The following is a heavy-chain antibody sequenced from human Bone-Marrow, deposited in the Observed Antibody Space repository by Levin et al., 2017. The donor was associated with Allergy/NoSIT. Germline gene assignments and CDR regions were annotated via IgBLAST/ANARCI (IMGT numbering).Heavy chain of an antibody. CDR3: ARRRYYDSSGYDEMSTAIWFDS. D-gene: IGHD3-22*01. CDR1: GYPFTSHG. J-gene: IGHJ5*01. CDR2: ITTETGNT. Sequence: GESLKISCKASGYPFTSHGISWLRQAPGQGLEWMGWITTETGNTNYAHKVQGRVTMTTDTSTSTAYMEVRSLRSDDTAVYYCARRRYYDSSGYDEMSTAIWFDSWGQGTLVTVSS. V-gene: IGHV1-18*01.